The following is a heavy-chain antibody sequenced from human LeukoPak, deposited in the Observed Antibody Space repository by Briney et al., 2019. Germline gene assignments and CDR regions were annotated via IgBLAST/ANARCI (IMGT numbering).Heavy chain of an antibody. CDR1: GFTFSSYE. CDR2: ISSSGTTR. Sequence: PGGSLRLSCVASGFTFSSYEMNWVRQAPGKGLEWVSYISSSGTTRYYANYVKGRFTISRDNAKNELYVQMNSRRAEDTAVYYCARGGYCSSSMCYSLNAFDIWGQGTMFTVSS. CDR3: ARGGYCSSSMCYSLNAFDI. V-gene: IGHV3-48*03. J-gene: IGHJ3*02. D-gene: IGHD2-2*01.